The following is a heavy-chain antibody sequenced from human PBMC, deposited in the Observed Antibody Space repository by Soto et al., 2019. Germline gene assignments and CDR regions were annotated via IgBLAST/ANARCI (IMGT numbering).Heavy chain of an antibody. V-gene: IGHV3-23*01. CDR2: ISTRGGRP. CDR3: AKDPDRYDYVWGTYRYIDH. CDR1: GIAFSNYA. J-gene: IGHJ4*02. Sequence: GGSLRLSCTASGIAFSNYAMSWVRQAPRKGLEWVANISTRGGRPYYADSVKGRYTISRDNSKNTLYLQMNSLRAEDTAVYYCAKDPDRYDYVWGTYRYIDHWGQGTRVTVSS. D-gene: IGHD3-16*02.